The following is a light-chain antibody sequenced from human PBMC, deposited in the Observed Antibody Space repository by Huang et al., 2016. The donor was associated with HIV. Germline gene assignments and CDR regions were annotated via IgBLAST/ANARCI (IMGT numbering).Light chain of an antibody. J-gene: IGKJ4*01. Sequence: DIVLTQSPGTLSLSPRERAALSCSASQNITNNFLAWYQQRSGQTPRLLIYGASNKAMGIPDRFSGSGSGTDFTLIISRLEPQDSAVYYCQQYLSSPLTFGGGTNVEIK. CDR1: QNITNNF. CDR3: QQYLSSPLT. CDR2: GAS. V-gene: IGKV3-20*01.